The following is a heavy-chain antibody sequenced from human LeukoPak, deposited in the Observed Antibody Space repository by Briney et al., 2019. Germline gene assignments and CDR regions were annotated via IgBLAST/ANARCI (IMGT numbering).Heavy chain of an antibody. D-gene: IGHD6-19*01. J-gene: IGHJ5*02. V-gene: IGHV3-7*01. CDR2: IKEDGSEI. CDR3: AREGSGRYVGTGAQS. CDR1: GFTFSSYW. Sequence: GGSLRLSCAASGFTFSSYWMGWVRQAPGKGLEWVANIKEDGSEIHYVDSVKGRFTISRDNAKNSVYLQMNSLRAEDTSVYYCAREGSGRYVGTGAQSWGQGTLVTVSS.